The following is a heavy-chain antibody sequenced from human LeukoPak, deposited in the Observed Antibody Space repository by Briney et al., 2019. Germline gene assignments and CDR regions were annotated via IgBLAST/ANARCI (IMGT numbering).Heavy chain of an antibody. J-gene: IGHJ5*02. D-gene: IGHD3-9*01. CDR1: GDSVSSNSAA. CDR2: TYYRSKCYN. V-gene: IGHV6-1*01. Sequence: SQTLSLTCAISGDSVSSNSAAWNWIRQSPSRGLEWLRRTYYRSKCYNDYAVSVKSRMTINPDRSKNQFFVKLNSVTREDTAVYYCARVTQYYDILTGYSSSNWFDPWGQGTLVTVSS. CDR3: ARVTQYYDILTGYSSSNWFDP.